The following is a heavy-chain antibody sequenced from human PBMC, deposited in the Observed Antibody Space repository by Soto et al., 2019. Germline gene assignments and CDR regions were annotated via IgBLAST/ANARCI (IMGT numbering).Heavy chain of an antibody. V-gene: IGHV3-30-3*01. D-gene: IGHD3-9*01. J-gene: IGHJ5*02. CDR3: ARDQQPYYDILTPRNNWFDP. CDR1: GFTFSSYA. CDR2: ISYDGSNK. Sequence: GGSLRLSCAASGFTFSSYAMHWVRQAPGKGLEWVAVISYDGSNKYYADSVKGRFTISRDNSKNTLYLQMNSLRAEDTAVYYCARDQQPYYDILTPRNNWFDPWGQGTLVTVSS.